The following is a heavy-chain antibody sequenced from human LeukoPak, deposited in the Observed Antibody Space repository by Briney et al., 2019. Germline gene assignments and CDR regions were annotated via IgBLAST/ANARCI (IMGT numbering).Heavy chain of an antibody. CDR1: GGSISSYY. CDR2: IYYSGST. V-gene: IGHV4-59*01. D-gene: IGHD2-21*02. Sequence: SETLSLTCTVSGGSISSYYWSWIRQPPGKGLEWIGYIYYSGSTNYNPSLKSRVTISVDTSKNQFSLKLSSVTAADTAVYYCARDRAYCGGDCYPGDFDLWGRGTLVTVSS. CDR3: ARDRAYCGGDCYPGDFDL. J-gene: IGHJ2*01.